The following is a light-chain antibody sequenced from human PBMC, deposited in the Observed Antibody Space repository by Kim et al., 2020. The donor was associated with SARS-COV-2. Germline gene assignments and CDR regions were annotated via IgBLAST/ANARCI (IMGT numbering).Light chain of an antibody. Sequence: QSALTQPASVSGSPGQSITISCTGTSSDVGTYNHVSWYQQYPGKAPKLMIAEVNKRPSGVSNRFSGSKSGNTASLTISGLQVEDEADYYCCSYAGSREVFGTGTKVTVL. J-gene: IGLJ1*01. V-gene: IGLV2-23*02. CDR3: CSYAGSREV. CDR2: EVN. CDR1: SSDVGTYNH.